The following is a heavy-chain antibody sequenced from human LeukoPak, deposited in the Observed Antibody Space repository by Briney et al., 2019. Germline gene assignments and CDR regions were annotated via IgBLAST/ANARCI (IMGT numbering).Heavy chain of an antibody. CDR2: IYSAGGA. D-gene: IGHD1-26*01. CDR1: GFTVSSNY. Sequence: GGSLRLSCAASGFTVSSNYMSWVRQAPGKGLEWVSLIYSAGGAYYADSVKGRFTISRDNSKNTLYLQMNSLRAEDTAVYYCARYSGSYDAFDIWGQGTMVTVSS. J-gene: IGHJ3*02. CDR3: ARYSGSYDAFDI. V-gene: IGHV3-66*02.